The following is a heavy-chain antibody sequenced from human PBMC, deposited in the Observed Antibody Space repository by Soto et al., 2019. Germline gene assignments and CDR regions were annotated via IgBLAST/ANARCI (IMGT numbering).Heavy chain of an antibody. V-gene: IGHV2-26*01. D-gene: IGHD2-15*01. J-gene: IGHJ5*02. CDR3: ARILVAATNNRWFDP. CDR2: IFSNDEK. CDR1: GFSLSNARMG. Sequence: GSGPTLVNPTETLTLTCTVSGFSLSNARMGVSWIRQPPGKALEWLAHIFSNDEKSYSTSLKSRLTISKDTSKSQVVLTMTNMDPVDTATYYCARILVAATNNRWFDPWGQGTLVTVSS.